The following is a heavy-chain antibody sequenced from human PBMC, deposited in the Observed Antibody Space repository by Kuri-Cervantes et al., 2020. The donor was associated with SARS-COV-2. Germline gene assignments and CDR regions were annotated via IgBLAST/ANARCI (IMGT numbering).Heavy chain of an antibody. CDR3: ARDLSDSSTPPHDP. CDR2: INWNGGST. J-gene: IGHJ5*02. V-gene: IGHV3-20*04. CDR1: GFTFDDYG. D-gene: IGHD2-2*01. Sequence: GESLKISCAASGFTFDDYGMSWVRQAPGKGLEWVSGINWNGGSTGYADSVQGRFTISRDNAKNSLYLQMNSLRAEDTALYYCARDLSDSSTPPHDPWGQGTLVTVSS.